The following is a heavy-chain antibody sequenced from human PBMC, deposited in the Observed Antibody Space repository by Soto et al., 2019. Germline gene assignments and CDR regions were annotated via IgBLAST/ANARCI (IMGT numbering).Heavy chain of an antibody. Sequence: QVQLVESGGGVVQPGRSLRLSCAASGFTFSSYSMHWVRQAPGKGLEWVAVITYDGSNKYYADSVKGRFTISRDNSKNTLYLQMNSLRAEDTAVYYCARGAMDYYCYGMDVWGQGNTVAVSS. CDR3: ARGAMDYYCYGMDV. J-gene: IGHJ6*02. V-gene: IGHV3-30-3*01. CDR1: GFTFSSYS. CDR2: ITYDGSNK.